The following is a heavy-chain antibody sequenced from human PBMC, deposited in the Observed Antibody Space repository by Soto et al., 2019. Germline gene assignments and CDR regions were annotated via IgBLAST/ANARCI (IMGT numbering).Heavy chain of an antibody. D-gene: IGHD1-26*01. CDR3: ARIYSGSPGGTLGY. Sequence: QVQLQESGPGLVKPSQTLSLTYTVSGGSISSGGYYWSWIRQHPGKGLEWIGYIYYSGSTYYNPSLRSRLTISVDTSKNQFPPQLTSVTAAETALYYCARIYSGSPGGTLGYWGQGTLVTVSS. V-gene: IGHV4-31*03. CDR1: GGSISSGGYY. CDR2: IYYSGST. J-gene: IGHJ4*02.